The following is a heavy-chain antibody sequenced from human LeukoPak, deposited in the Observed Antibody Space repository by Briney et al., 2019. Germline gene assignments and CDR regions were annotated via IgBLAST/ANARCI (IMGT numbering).Heavy chain of an antibody. Sequence: SETLSLTCTVSGGSISNDYWSWIRQPPGKGLGWIGYIYYSGSTSYNPSLKSRLTISVHTSKNQLSLKLSSVTAADTAVYYCARLSAVAGNWASDYWGQGTLVTVSS. CDR2: IYYSGST. J-gene: IGHJ4*02. CDR1: GGSISNDY. D-gene: IGHD6-19*01. CDR3: ARLSAVAGNWASDY. V-gene: IGHV4-59*08.